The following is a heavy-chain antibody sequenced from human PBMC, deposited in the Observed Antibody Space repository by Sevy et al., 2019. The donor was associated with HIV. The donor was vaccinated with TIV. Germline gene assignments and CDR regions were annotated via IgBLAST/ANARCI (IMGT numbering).Heavy chain of an antibody. Sequence: GGSLRLSCTASGFTFGDYAMSWFRQAPGKGLEWLGFIRSKAYGGTTEYAASVKGRFTISRDDSKSIAYLQMNSLKTEDTAVYYCTREAVSSWFPTPTRNVNAFDIWGQGTMVTVSS. J-gene: IGHJ3*02. V-gene: IGHV3-49*03. CDR3: TREAVSSWFPTPTRNVNAFDI. CDR2: IRSKAYGGTT. D-gene: IGHD6-13*01. CDR1: GFTFGDYA.